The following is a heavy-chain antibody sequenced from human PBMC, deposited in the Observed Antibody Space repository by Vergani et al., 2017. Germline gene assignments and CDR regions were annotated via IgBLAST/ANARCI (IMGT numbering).Heavy chain of an antibody. CDR2: IKSKTDGGTR. J-gene: IGHJ5*02. CDR1: GFTFSSAW. Sequence: EVQLVESGGGLVKPGGSLRLSCAASGFTFSSAWMSWVRQAPGKGLEWVGRIKSKTDGGTRDYAAPVKGRITISTDDSKNTLYLQMNSLKTEDTAVYYCITDPYCSSTSCPPRDGFDPWGQGTLVTVSS. V-gene: IGHV3-15*01. CDR3: ITDPYCSSTSCPPRDGFDP. D-gene: IGHD2-2*01.